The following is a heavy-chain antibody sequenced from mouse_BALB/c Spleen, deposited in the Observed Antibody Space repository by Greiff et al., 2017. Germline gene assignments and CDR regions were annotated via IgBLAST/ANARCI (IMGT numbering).Heavy chain of an antibody. CDR1: GYTFTSYW. D-gene: IGHD1-2*01. CDR2: INPSTGYT. V-gene: IGHV1-7*01. J-gene: IGHJ4*01. CDR3: ARATATGAMDY. Sequence: VQLQQSGAELAKPGASVKMSCKASGYTFTSYWMHWVKQRPGQGLEWIGYINPSTGYTEYNQKFKDKATLTVDKSSSTAYMELARLTSEDSAIYYCARATATGAMDYWGQGTSVTVSS.